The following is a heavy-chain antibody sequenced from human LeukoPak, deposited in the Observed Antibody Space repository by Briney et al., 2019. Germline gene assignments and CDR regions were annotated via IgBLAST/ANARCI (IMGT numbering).Heavy chain of an antibody. Sequence: NSGGSLRLSCAASGFTFSSYSMNWVRQAPGKGLEWVSSISSSSSYIYYADSVKGRFTISRDNAKNSLYLQMNSLRAEDTAVYYCARLAAQWLLRRGEYYFDYWGQGTLVTVSS. CDR2: ISSSSSYI. J-gene: IGHJ4*02. CDR3: ARLAAQWLLRRGEYYFDY. D-gene: IGHD6-19*01. V-gene: IGHV3-21*04. CDR1: GFTFSSYS.